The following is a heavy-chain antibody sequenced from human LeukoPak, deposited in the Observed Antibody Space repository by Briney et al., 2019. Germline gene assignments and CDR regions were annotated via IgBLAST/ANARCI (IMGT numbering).Heavy chain of an antibody. CDR3: ARGRAYDYGYTYFDL. CDR2: VSWNSGAR. D-gene: IGHD5-18*01. V-gene: IGHV3-9*01. J-gene: IGHJ2*01. CDR1: GFTFDDYA. Sequence: SGGSLRLSCGGSGFTFDDYAMHWVRQVPGKGLEWVSCVSWNSGARDYAESVRGRFTISRDNAKNSLYLQMNSLRTEDTALYFCARGRAYDYGYTYFDLWGRGTLVTVSS.